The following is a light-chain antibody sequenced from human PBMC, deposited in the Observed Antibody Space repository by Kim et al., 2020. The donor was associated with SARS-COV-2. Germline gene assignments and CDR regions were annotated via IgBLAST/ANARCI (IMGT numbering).Light chain of an antibody. J-gene: IGLJ1*01. CDR3: QAWDSSTAV. Sequence: VSPGQTARSTCAGDKLGDKYACWYQQKPGQTPVLVIYQDSKRPSGIPERFSGSNSGNTATLTISGTQAMDEADYYCQAWDSSTAVFGTGTKVTVL. CDR1: KLGDKY. CDR2: QDS. V-gene: IGLV3-1*01.